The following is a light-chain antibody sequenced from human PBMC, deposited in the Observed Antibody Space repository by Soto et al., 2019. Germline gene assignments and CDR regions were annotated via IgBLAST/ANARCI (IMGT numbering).Light chain of an antibody. V-gene: IGKV1-5*01. CDR1: QSINTW. CDR2: DAS. Sequence: DIQMTQSPSTLSASVGDRVTITCRASQSINTWLAWYQQKPGKAPELLIFDASSLESGVPSRFSGSGSGTEFTLTISSLQPDDFATYYCQHQRTFGQGTKVEIK. CDR3: QHQRT. J-gene: IGKJ1*01.